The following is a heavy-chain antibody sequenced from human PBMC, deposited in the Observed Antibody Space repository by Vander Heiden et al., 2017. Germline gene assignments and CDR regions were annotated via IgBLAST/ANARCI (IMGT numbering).Heavy chain of an antibody. D-gene: IGHD1-26*01. CDR3: ARVGASGWELLY. J-gene: IGHJ4*02. V-gene: IGHV3-21*01. CDR1: GFTFSTYN. Sequence: EVQLVESGGALVKPGGSLRLSCAASGFTFSTYNMSWVRQAPGKGLEWVSSISSSSTYIYYADSVKGRFTISRDNAKNSLYLQMNSLRAEDTAVYYCARVGASGWELLYWGQGTLVTVSS. CDR2: ISSSSTYI.